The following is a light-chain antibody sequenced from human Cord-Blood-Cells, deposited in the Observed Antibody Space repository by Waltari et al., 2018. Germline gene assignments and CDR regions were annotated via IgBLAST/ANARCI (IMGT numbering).Light chain of an antibody. V-gene: IGKV1-33*01. Sequence: DIQMTQSPSSLSASVGDRVTITCQASQDISNYLNWYQHKPGKAPKLLIYDASNLETGVPSRFSGSGSGTDFTFTINSLQPEDIATYYCQQYDNLLTFGGGTKVEIK. CDR3: QQYDNLLT. CDR1: QDISNY. J-gene: IGKJ4*01. CDR2: DAS.